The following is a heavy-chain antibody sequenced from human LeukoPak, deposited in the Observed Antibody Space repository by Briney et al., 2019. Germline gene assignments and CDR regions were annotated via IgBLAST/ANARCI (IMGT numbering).Heavy chain of an antibody. V-gene: IGHV4-59*02. J-gene: IGHJ5*02. CDR2: MYYSGST. CDR1: GGSVSSYY. D-gene: IGHD3-10*01. Sequence: PSETLSLTCTVSGGSVSSYYWSWIRQPPGKGLEWIGYMYYSGSTNYNPSLKSRVTMSVDTSKNQFSLKLSSVTAADTAVYYCARDSGTTGEVKFDPWGQGTLVTVSS. CDR3: ARDSGTTGEVKFDP.